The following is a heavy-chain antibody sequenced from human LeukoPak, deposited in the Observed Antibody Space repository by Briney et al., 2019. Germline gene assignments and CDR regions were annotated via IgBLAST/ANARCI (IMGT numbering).Heavy chain of an antibody. CDR3: ARDLYYMDV. Sequence: PGGSLRLSCAASGFTFNSYEMNWVRQAPRKGLEWVSYISGRGGTVYYADSVKGRFTISRDNAKNSLYLQMNSLRAEDTAVYYCARDLYYMDVWGKGTTVTVSS. CDR2: ISGRGGTV. J-gene: IGHJ6*03. CDR1: GFTFNSYE. V-gene: IGHV3-48*03.